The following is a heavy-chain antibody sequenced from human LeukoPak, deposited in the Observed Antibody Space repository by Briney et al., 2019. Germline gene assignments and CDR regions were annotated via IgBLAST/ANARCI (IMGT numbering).Heavy chain of an antibody. CDR2: INHSGRT. CDR3: ARDPCSSINCPLRF. V-gene: IGHV4-34*01. CDR1: GGSLSGSY. D-gene: IGHD2-2*01. Sequence: SETLSLTCAVSGGSLSGSYCTWVRQSPGEGLEWIGEINHSGRTNYNPSLQSRVTISLDTTRSQFSLILRSVTAAYTAVYYCARDPCSSINCPLRFWGQGTLVTVSS. J-gene: IGHJ4*02.